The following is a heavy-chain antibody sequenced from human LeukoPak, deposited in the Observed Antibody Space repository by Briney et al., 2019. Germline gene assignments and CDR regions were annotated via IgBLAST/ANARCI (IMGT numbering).Heavy chain of an antibody. V-gene: IGHV3-11*01. CDR1: GFTFSDYY. D-gene: IGHD3-22*01. CDR2: ISSSGSTI. Sequence: GGSLRLSCAASGFTFSDYYMSWIRQAPGKGLEWVTYISSSGSTIYYADSVKGRFTISRDNAKNSLYPQMNSLRAEDTAVYYCASPNYYDSSGYWRPHFDYWGQGTLVTVSS. CDR3: ASPNYYDSSGYWRPHFDY. J-gene: IGHJ4*02.